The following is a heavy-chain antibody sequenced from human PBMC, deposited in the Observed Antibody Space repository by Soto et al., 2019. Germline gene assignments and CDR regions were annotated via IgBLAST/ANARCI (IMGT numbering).Heavy chain of an antibody. J-gene: IGHJ6*02. D-gene: IGHD1-1*01. Sequence: SETLSLTCTVSGGSISSYYWSWIRQPPGKGLEWIGYIYYSGSTNYNPSLKSRVTISVDTSKNQFSLKLSSVTAADTAVYYCARHSKGWNYYYYYGMDVWGQGTTVTVSS. CDR1: GGSISSYY. CDR3: ARHSKGWNYYYYYGMDV. CDR2: IYYSGST. V-gene: IGHV4-59*08.